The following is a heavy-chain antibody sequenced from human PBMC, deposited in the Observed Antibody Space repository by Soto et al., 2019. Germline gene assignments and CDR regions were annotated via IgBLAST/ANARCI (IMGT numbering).Heavy chain of an antibody. J-gene: IGHJ5*02. D-gene: IGHD1-1*01. CDR2: FYWDDDK. CDR1: VFSISTNGVA. V-gene: IGHV2-5*04. CDR3: VYMPGAATGTSNWFDP. Sequence: QITLKESGPTLLKPTETLTLTCTFSVFSISTNGVAVGWIIKPPGKALGCLGLFYWDDDKRYSPSLEVRLTITRDHSKNQVVLTLTNMDPVDSGTYSCVYMPGAATGTSNWFDPCGQGIPVTVSS.